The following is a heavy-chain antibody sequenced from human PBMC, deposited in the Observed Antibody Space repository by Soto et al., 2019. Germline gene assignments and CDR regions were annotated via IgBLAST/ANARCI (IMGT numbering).Heavy chain of an antibody. CDR3: ARYRMGAGDYYYYYGMDV. V-gene: IGHV4-31*03. Sequence: SETLSLTCTVSGGSISSGGYYWSWIRQHPGKGLEWIGYIYYSGSTYYNPSLKSRVTISVDTSKNQFSLKLSSVTAADTAVYYCARYRMGAGDYYYYYGMDVWGQGTTVTVSS. D-gene: IGHD1-26*01. CDR2: IYYSGST. J-gene: IGHJ6*02. CDR1: GGSISSGGYY.